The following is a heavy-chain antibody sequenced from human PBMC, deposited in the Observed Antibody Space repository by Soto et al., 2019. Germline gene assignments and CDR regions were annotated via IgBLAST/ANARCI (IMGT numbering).Heavy chain of an antibody. CDR3: ARNRAELAYCGGDCYFDY. CDR2: IYPGDSDT. Sequence: GEPLKISCKGSGYSFTSYWIGWVRQMPGKGLEWMGIIYPGDSDTRYSPSFQGQVTISADKSISTAYLQWSSLKASDTAMYYCARNRAELAYCGGDCYFDYWGQGTLVTVSS. V-gene: IGHV5-51*01. J-gene: IGHJ4*02. CDR1: GYSFTSYW. D-gene: IGHD2-21*02.